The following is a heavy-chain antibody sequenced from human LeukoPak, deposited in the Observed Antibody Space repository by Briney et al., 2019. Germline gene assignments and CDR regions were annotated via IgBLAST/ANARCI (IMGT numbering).Heavy chain of an antibody. Sequence: QPGGSLRLSCAASGFTFSSYSMNWVRQAPGKGLEWVAVISYDGSNKYYADSVKGRFTISRDNSKNTLYLQMNSLRAEDTAVYYCARDGGYYWGQGTLVTVSS. V-gene: IGHV3-30*03. J-gene: IGHJ4*02. D-gene: IGHD3-16*01. CDR1: GFTFSSYS. CDR3: ARDGGYY. CDR2: ISYDGSNK.